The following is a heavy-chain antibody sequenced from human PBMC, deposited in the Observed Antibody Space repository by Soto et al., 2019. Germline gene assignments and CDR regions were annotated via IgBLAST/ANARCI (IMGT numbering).Heavy chain of an antibody. CDR2: IYNAGST. J-gene: IGHJ4*02. D-gene: IGHD2-8*01. V-gene: IGHV3-66*01. CDR1: GLTVSRNY. Sequence: EVPLAESGGGLVQPGGSLRLSCAASGLTVSRNYMSWVRQAPGKGLEWVSVIYNAGSTNYADSVKGRFTISRDNSKNTLYLQMNSLRVEDTAVYYCATLGDGYWVQGTLVTVSS. CDR3: ATLGDGY.